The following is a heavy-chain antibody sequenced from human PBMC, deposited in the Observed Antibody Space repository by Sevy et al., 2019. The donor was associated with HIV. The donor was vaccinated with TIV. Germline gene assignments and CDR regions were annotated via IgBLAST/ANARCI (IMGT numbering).Heavy chain of an antibody. CDR1: GFTFISYA. D-gene: IGHD2-15*01. Sequence: GGSLRLSCAASGFTFISYAMHWVRQAPGKGLEWVAVISYDGSNKYYADSVKGRFTISRDNSKNTLYLQMNSLRAEDTAVYYCAREGDIEEDVSPFDIWGQGTMVTVSS. V-gene: IGHV3-30-3*01. J-gene: IGHJ3*02. CDR2: ISYDGSNK. CDR3: AREGDIEEDVSPFDI.